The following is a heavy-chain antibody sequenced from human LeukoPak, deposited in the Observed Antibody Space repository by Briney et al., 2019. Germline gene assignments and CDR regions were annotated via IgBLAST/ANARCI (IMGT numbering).Heavy chain of an antibody. D-gene: IGHD4-23*01. V-gene: IGHV4-4*02. CDR2: IYHSGST. J-gene: IGHJ3*02. CDR1: GGSISSSNW. Sequence: SETLSLTCAVSGGSISSSNWWGWVRQPPGKGLEWIGEIYHSGSTNYNPSLKSRVTISVDKSKNQFSLKLSSVTAADTAVYYCASFPVVNAGRAFDIWGQGTMVTVSS. CDR3: ASFPVVNAGRAFDI.